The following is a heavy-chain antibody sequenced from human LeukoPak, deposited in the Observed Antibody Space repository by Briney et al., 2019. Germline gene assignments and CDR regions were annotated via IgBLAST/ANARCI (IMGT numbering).Heavy chain of an antibody. D-gene: IGHD5-12*01. CDR3: ARHIGYSAWNPDY. CDR1: GYSFTSYW. CDR2: IYPYDSDT. Sequence: GESLKISCKASGYSFTSYWIGWVRQMPGKGLEWMGIIYPYDSDTRYSPSFQGQVTISADRSISTAYLQWSNLKASDTAMYYCARHIGYSAWNPDYWGQGTLVTVSS. V-gene: IGHV5-51*01. J-gene: IGHJ4*02.